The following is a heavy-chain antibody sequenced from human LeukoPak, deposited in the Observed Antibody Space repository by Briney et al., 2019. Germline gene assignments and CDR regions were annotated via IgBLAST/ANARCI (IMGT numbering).Heavy chain of an antibody. CDR2: ISYDGSNK. CDR1: GFTFSSYG. D-gene: IGHD2-21*02. Sequence: GGSLRLSCAASGFTFSSYGMHWVRQAPGKGLEWVAVISYDGSNKYYADSVKGRFTISRDNSKNTLYLQMNSLRAEDTAVYYCAKELGPYCGGDCYSFDYWGQGTLVTVSS. J-gene: IGHJ4*02. CDR3: AKELGPYCGGDCYSFDY. V-gene: IGHV3-30*18.